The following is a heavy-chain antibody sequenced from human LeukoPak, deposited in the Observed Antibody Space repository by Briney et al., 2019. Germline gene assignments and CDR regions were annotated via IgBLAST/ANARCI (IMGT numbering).Heavy chain of an antibody. CDR2: IYYSGDI. D-gene: IGHD4/OR15-4a*01. Sequence: PSETLSLTCTVSGGSISSSSYYWSWIRQPPGKGLEYIGYIYYSGDIKYNPSLKSRVTIFIDTSNNQLSLKLTSVTAADTAVYYCAKNARVPTDWGQGALVTVSS. CDR1: GGSISSSSYY. J-gene: IGHJ4*02. V-gene: IGHV4-61*01. CDR3: AKNARVPTD.